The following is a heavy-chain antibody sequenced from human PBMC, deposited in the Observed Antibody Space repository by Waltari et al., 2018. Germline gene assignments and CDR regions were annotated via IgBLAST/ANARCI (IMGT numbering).Heavy chain of an antibody. J-gene: IGHJ4*02. CDR2: VYHDGTT. CDR3: SRQVLGYCTSAACRRLES. CDR1: GYAVNSGFY. V-gene: IGHV4-38-2*01. Sequence: QVQLLESGPGLVKSSETLSLTCDVSGYAVNSGFYWGWIRQAPGEGLEWVATVYHDGTTFYNPSLKSRVSVSMDTTKNQISLTLKSVTAADTAVYHCSRQVLGYCTSAACRRLESWGQGTLVTVSS. D-gene: IGHD2-2*03.